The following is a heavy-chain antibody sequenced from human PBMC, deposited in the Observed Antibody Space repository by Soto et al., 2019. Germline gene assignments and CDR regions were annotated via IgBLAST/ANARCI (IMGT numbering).Heavy chain of an antibody. D-gene: IGHD3-22*01. V-gene: IGHV3-23*01. CDR2: ISGSGGST. CDR3: AKVQSMTRDLYYYYGMDV. CDR1: GFTFSSYA. J-gene: IGHJ6*02. Sequence: PVVSLRLSCAASGFTFSSYAMSWVRQAPGKGLEWVSAISGSGGSTYYADSVKGRFTISRDNSKNMLYLQMNSLRAEDTAVYYCAKVQSMTRDLYYYYGMDVWGQGTTVTVSS.